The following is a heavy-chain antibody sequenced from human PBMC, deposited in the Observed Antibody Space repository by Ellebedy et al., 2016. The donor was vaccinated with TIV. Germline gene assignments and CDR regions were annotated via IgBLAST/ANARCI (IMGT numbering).Heavy chain of an antibody. CDR3: ARDRQYVRPSTNFDY. J-gene: IGHJ4*02. CDR2: IWYDGSNK. Sequence: PGGSLRLSCAASGFTFSSYGMHWVRQAPGKGLEWVAVIWYDGSNKYYADSVKGRFTISRDNSKNTLYLQMNSLRAEDTAVYYCARDRQYVRPSTNFDYWGQGTLVTVSS. V-gene: IGHV3-33*01. CDR1: GFTFSSYG. D-gene: IGHD5/OR15-5a*01.